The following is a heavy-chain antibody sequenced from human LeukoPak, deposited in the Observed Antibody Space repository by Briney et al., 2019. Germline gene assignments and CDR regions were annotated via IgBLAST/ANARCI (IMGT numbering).Heavy chain of an antibody. J-gene: IGHJ3*02. Sequence: GGSLRLSCATSGFTFSSYWMHWVRQAPGKGLVWVSRINTDGSTTSYADSVKGRFTISRDNAKSTLYLQMNSLRAEDTAVYYCARRPIPHDAFDIWGQGTMVTVSS. D-gene: IGHD2-2*02. V-gene: IGHV3-74*01. CDR2: INTDGSTT. CDR3: ARRPIPHDAFDI. CDR1: GFTFSSYW.